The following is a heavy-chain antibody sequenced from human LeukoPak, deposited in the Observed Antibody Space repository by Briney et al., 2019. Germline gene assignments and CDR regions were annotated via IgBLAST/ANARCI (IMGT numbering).Heavy chain of an antibody. D-gene: IGHD5-18*01. V-gene: IGHV4-34*01. CDR3: ARGGRYSYGPFDY. CDR1: GGSFSGYY. CDR2: INHSGST. J-gene: IGHJ4*02. Sequence: PSETLSLTCAVYGGSFSGYYWGWIRQPPGKGLEWIGEINHSGSTNYNPSLKSRVTISVDTSKNQFSLKLSSVTAADTAVYYCARGGRYSYGPFDYWGQGTLVTVSS.